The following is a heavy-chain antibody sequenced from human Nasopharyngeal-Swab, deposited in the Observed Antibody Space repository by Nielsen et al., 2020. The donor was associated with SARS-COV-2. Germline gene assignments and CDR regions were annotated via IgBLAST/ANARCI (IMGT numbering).Heavy chain of an antibody. J-gene: IGHJ6*02. V-gene: IGHV5-10-1*01. CDR3: ARRSFYYGSGTVRGMDV. CDR2: IDPSDSYS. Sequence: GGSLRLSCKGSGYGFSSYWISWVRQMPGKGLEWMGIIDPSDSYSNYSPSFQGHVTISVDKSLSTAFLQWSSLKASDTAVYYCARRSFYYGSGTVRGMDVWGQGTTVTVSS. D-gene: IGHD3-10*01. CDR1: GYGFSSYW.